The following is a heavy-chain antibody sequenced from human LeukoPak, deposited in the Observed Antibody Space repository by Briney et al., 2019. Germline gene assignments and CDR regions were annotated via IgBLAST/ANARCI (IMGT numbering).Heavy chain of an antibody. J-gene: IGHJ5*02. Sequence: SETLSLTCAVYGGSFSGYYWSWIRQPPGKGLEWIGEINYSGSTNYNPSLKSRVTISVDTSKNQFSLKLSSVTAADTAVYYCARGVVVLRFLEWLSWFDPWGQGTLVTVSS. D-gene: IGHD3-3*01. CDR2: INYSGST. V-gene: IGHV4-34*01. CDR3: ARGVVVLRFLEWLSWFDP. CDR1: GGSFSGYY.